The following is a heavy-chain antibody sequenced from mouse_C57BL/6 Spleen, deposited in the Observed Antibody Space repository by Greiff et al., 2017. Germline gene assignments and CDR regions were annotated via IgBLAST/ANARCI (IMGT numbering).Heavy chain of an antibody. V-gene: IGHV6-6*01. CDR2: IRNKANNHAT. Sequence: DVMLVESGGGLVQPGGSMKLSCAASGFTFSDAWMDWVRQSPEKGLEWVAEIRNKANNHATYYAESVKGRFTISRDDSKSSVYLQMNSLRAEDTGIYYCTRNGYDLGRAMDYWGQGTSVTVSS. CDR1: GFTFSDAW. CDR3: TRNGYDLGRAMDY. D-gene: IGHD2-2*01. J-gene: IGHJ4*01.